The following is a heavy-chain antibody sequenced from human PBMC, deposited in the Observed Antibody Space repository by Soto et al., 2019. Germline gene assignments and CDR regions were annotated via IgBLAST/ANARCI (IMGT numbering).Heavy chain of an antibody. CDR2: ISGSGGST. CDR1: GFTFSSYA. Sequence: GGSLRLSCAASGFTFSSYAMSWVRQAPGKGLEWVSAISGSGGSTYYADSVKGRFTISRDNSKNTLYLQMNSLRAEDTAVYYCAKVAAEGYYDYIWGSYRYNYWGQGTLVTVSS. D-gene: IGHD3-16*02. CDR3: AKVAAEGYYDYIWGSYRYNY. V-gene: IGHV3-23*01. J-gene: IGHJ4*02.